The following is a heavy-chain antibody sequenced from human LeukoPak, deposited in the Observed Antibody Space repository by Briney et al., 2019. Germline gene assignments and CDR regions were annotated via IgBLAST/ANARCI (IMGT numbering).Heavy chain of an antibody. Sequence: SETLSLTCTDSGGSISSSSYYWGWIRQPPGKGLEWIGSIYYSGSTYYNPSLKSRVTISVDTSKNQFSLKLSSVTAADTAVYYCARHRGDILTGYYYYFDYWGQGTLVTVSS. D-gene: IGHD3-9*01. CDR1: GGSISSSSYY. J-gene: IGHJ4*02. V-gene: IGHV4-39*01. CDR3: ARHRGDILTGYYYYFDY. CDR2: IYYSGST.